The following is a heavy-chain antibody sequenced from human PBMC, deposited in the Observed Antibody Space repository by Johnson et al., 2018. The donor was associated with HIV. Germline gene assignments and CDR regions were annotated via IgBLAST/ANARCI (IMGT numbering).Heavy chain of an antibody. Sequence: VQLVESGGGLVQPGGSLRLSCAVSGFTFSNAWMSWVRQAPAKGLEWVAFISYDGSDKDNADSVKGRFTISRDNSKNTLYLQMNSLRVEDTAVYYCASEVRGVLDIWGQGTMVTVSS. CDR2: ISYDGSDK. CDR1: GFTFSNAW. V-gene: IGHV3-30*14. J-gene: IGHJ3*02. CDR3: ASEVRGVLDI. D-gene: IGHD3-10*01.